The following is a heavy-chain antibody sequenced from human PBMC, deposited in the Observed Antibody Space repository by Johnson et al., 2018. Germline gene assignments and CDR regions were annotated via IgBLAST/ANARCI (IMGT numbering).Heavy chain of an antibody. J-gene: IGHJ6*02. V-gene: IGHV1-69*12. CDR3: ARRVSPTPAMVKTTVFYYYYGMDV. Sequence: QVQLVQSGAEVKKPGSSVKVSCKASGGTFSSYAISWVRQAPGQGLEWMGGIIPIFGTANYAQKFQGRVTITADESTRTAYMELSSLSSEDTAVYYWARRVSPTPAMVKTTVFYYYYGMDVWGQGTTVTVSS. CDR1: GGTFSSYA. CDR2: IIPIFGTA. D-gene: IGHD5/OR15-5a*01.